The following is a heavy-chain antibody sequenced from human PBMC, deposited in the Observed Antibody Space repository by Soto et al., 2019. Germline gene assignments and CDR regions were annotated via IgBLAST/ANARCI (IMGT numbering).Heavy chain of an antibody. CDR3: AKSAGGYYYYGMDV. V-gene: IGHV3-30*18. J-gene: IGHJ6*02. D-gene: IGHD2-15*01. Sequence: VGSLRLSCAASGFTFSSYGMHWVRQAPGKGLEWVAVISYDGSNKYYADSVKGRFTISRDNSKNTLYLQMNSLRAEDTAAYYCAKSAGGYYYYGMDVWGQGTTVTVSS. CDR1: GFTFSSYG. CDR2: ISYDGSNK.